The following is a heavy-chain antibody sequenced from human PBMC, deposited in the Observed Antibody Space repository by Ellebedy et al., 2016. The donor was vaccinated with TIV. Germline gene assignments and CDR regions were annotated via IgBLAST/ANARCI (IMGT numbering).Heavy chain of an antibody. CDR1: GFTFSSYS. J-gene: IGHJ4*02. CDR3: ARDRTPGDGYWVFDY. D-gene: IGHD5-18*01. CDR2: IVGSGA. Sequence: PGGSLRLSCAASGFTFSSYSMHWVRQAPGKGLEWVSGIVGSGAQKYADSVKGRFTISRDNSKTTVDLQMNSLRAEDTAVYFCARDRTPGDGYWVFDYWGQGTLVTVSS. V-gene: IGHV3-NL1*01.